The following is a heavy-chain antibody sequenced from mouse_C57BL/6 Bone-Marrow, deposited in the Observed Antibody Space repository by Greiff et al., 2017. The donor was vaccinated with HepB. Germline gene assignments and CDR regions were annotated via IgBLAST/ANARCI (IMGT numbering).Heavy chain of an antibody. CDR2: IYPGDGDT. V-gene: IGHV1-82*01. CDR3: AIPYYYGSSHFDY. J-gene: IGHJ2*01. D-gene: IGHD1-1*01. CDR1: GYAFSSSW. Sequence: LQESGPELVKPGASVKISCKASGYAFSSSWMNWVKQRPGKGLEWIGRIYPGDGDTNYNGKFKGKATLTADKSSSTAYMQLSSLTSEDSAVYFCAIPYYYGSSHFDYWGQGTTLTVSS.